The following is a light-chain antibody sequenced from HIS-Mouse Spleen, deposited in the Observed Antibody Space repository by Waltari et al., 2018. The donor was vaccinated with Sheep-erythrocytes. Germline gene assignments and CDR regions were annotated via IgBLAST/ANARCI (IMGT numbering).Light chain of an antibody. Sequence: VLTQPPSASGTPGQRVTISCSGSSSNIGSNTVTWYQQLPGTAPKLLIYSNQQRPSGVPDRFSGSKSGTSASLAISGLQSEDEADYYCAAWDDSLNGPVFGGGTKLTVL. CDR3: AAWDDSLNGPV. CDR1: SSNIGSNT. CDR2: SNQ. V-gene: IGLV1-44*01. J-gene: IGLJ3*02.